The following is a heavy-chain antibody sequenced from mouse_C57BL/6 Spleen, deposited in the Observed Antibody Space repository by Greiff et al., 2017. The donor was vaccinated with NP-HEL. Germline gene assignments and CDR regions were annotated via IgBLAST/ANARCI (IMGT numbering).Heavy chain of an antibody. CDR2: IWTGGGP. J-gene: IGHJ4*01. D-gene: IGHD1-1*02. V-gene: IGHV2-9-1*01. CDR3: ASHYDYDAMDY. CDR1: GFSLTSYA. Sequence: QVQLQQSGPGLVAPSQSLSITCTVSGFSLTSYAISWVRQPPGKGLEWLGVIWTGGGPNYNSALKSRLSISKDNSKSQVFLKMNSLQTDDTARYYCASHYDYDAMDYWGQGTSVTVSS.